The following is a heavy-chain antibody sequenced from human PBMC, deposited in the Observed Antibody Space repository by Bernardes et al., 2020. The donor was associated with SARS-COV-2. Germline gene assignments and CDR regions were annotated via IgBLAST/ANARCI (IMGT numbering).Heavy chain of an antibody. Sequence: SETLSLTCTVSGDSISSGSDYWSWIRQPAGQGLKWIGRIYSSGNSYYNPSLKSRVAISVDTSKNQFSLKLTSVTAADTAVYYCARQQQYFDWLTDYSYYSRMDVWCQGTTLTVSS. D-gene: IGHD3-9*01. CDR1: GDSISSGSDY. CDR2: IYSSGNS. CDR3: ARQQQYFDWLTDYSYYSRMDV. J-gene: IGHJ6*02. V-gene: IGHV4-61*02.